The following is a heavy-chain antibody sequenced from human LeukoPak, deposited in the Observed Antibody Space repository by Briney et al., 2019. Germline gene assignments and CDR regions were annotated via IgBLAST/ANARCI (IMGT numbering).Heavy chain of an antibody. V-gene: IGHV5-51*01. Sequence: GESLKISCKGSGYIFSNYWIGWVRQMPGKGLEWMGVIYPDDSDTKYSPSFQDQVTISADKSISTAYLQWSSLKASDTAMYYCARLSMIDTFDIWGLGTMVTVSS. CDR1: GYIFSNYW. CDR2: IYPDDSDT. J-gene: IGHJ3*02. CDR3: ARLSMIDTFDI. D-gene: IGHD3-22*01.